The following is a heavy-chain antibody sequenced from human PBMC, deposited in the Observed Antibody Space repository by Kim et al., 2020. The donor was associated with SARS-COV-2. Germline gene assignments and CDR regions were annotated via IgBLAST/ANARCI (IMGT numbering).Heavy chain of an antibody. CDR3: AKAGYSYGYPEIYFDY. Sequence: GGSLRLSCAVSGFTFSSYGMHWVRQAPGKGLEWVAVISYDGSNKYYADSVKGRFTISRDNSKNTLYLQMNSLRAEDTAVYYWAKAGYSYGYPEIYFDYWGQGTLVTVSS. D-gene: IGHD5-18*01. J-gene: IGHJ4*02. CDR2: ISYDGSNK. V-gene: IGHV3-30*18. CDR1: GFTFSSYG.